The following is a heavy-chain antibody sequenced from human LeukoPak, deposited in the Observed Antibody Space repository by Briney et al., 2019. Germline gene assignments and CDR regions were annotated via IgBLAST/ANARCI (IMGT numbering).Heavy chain of an antibody. V-gene: IGHV1-2*02. D-gene: IGHD3-10*01. J-gene: IGHJ6*03. Sequence: GASVKVSCKASGYTFTGYYMHWVRQAPGQGLEWMGWINPNSGGTNYAQKFQGRVTMTRDTSISTAYMELSRLRSDDTAVYYCAREENPHGTLWFGELFYLTKHYYYYYMDVWGKGTTVTVSS. CDR3: AREENPHGTLWFGELFYLTKHYYYYYMDV. CDR2: INPNSGGT. CDR1: GYTFTGYY.